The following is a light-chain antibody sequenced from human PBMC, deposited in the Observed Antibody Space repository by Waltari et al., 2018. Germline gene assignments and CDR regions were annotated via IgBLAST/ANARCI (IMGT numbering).Light chain of an antibody. CDR1: SSNFITST. CDR3: SIWDDSLNGPV. Sequence: QSVLTQPPSASGTPGQRVTISCSGGSSNFITSTVNGYQHLPGTAPKLLIYFNNLRPSGVPERFSGCKSGTSAYLAITGRQSEEGASYYCSIWDDSLNGPVFGGGTTLTVL. CDR2: FNN. V-gene: IGLV1-44*01. J-gene: IGLJ3*02.